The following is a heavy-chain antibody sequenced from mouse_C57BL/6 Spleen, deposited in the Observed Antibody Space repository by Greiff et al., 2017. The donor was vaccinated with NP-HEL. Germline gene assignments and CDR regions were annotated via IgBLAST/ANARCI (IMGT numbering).Heavy chain of an antibody. Sequence: QVQLQQSGAELVRPGTSVKVSCKASGYAFTNYLIEWVKQRPGQGLEWIGVINPGSGGTNYNEKFKGKATLTADKSSSTAYMQLSSLTSEDSAVYFCARAVVTVYFDYWGQGTTLTVSS. CDR2: INPGSGGT. CDR3: ARAVVTVYFDY. D-gene: IGHD2-2*01. V-gene: IGHV1-54*01. J-gene: IGHJ2*01. CDR1: GYAFTNYL.